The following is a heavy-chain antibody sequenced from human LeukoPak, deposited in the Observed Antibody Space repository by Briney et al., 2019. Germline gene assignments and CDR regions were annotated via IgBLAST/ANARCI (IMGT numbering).Heavy chain of an antibody. V-gene: IGHV3-30*02. CDR2: IRWDGIIK. Sequence: PGGSLRLSCAASGFTFSSHGMHWVRQAPGKGLEWVAFIRWDGIIKYYADSVKGRFTISRDTSKNTLYLQMNSLRAEDTAVYYCARSKSYDSSGYYFDYWGQGTLVTVSS. D-gene: IGHD3-22*01. CDR1: GFTFSSHG. CDR3: ARSKSYDSSGYYFDY. J-gene: IGHJ4*02.